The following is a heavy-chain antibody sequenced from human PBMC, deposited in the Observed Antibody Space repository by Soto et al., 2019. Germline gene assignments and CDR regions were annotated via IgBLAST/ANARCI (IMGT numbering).Heavy chain of an antibody. CDR2: IYYSGST. V-gene: IGHV4-59*01. Sequence: PSETLSLTCTVSGGSISSYYWSWIRQPPGKGLEWIGYIYYSGSTNYNPSLKSRVTISVDTSKSQFSLRLSSVTAADTAVYYCASQYYDILTGPGPGWFDPWGQGTLVTVSS. CDR1: GGSISSYY. CDR3: ASQYYDILTGPGPGWFDP. J-gene: IGHJ5*02. D-gene: IGHD3-9*01.